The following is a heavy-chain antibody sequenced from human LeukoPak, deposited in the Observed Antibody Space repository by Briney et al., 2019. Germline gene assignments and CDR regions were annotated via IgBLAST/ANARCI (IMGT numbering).Heavy chain of an antibody. CDR2: ISYDGSNK. J-gene: IGHJ4*02. D-gene: IGHD2-21*01. CDR3: AKNPIVVAIIYYFDY. V-gene: IGHV3-30*18. CDR1: GFTFSSYG. Sequence: PGGTLRLSCAASGFTFSSYGMHWVRQAPGKGLEWVAVISYDGSNKYYADSVKGRDTISRDNSKNTLYLEMNSLRAEDTAVYYCAKNPIVVAIIYYFDYWGQGTLVTVSS.